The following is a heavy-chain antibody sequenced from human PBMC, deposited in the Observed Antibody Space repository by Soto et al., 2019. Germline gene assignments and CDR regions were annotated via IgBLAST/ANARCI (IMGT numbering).Heavy chain of an antibody. V-gene: IGHV1-69*02. CDR3: TTLGP. Sequence: QAQLVQSGAVVKKPGSSVVVSCKASGITVGSFIIYCVRQAPGQGLEWMGKTDPMFKQTFYARRFEGRVKITADKYANTVYMELTYLRFDDTAVYYCTTLGPWGQGTQVTGSS. J-gene: IGHJ3*01. CDR2: TDPMFKQT. CDR1: GITVGSFI. D-gene: IGHD3-3*01.